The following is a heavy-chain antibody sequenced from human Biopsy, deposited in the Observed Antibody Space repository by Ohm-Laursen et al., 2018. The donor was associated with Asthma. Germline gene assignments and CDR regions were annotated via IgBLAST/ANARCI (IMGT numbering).Heavy chain of an antibody. CDR1: GYPFTAYY. CDR3: ARIKIRIGAGTDRYFDL. D-gene: IGHD3-16*01. J-gene: IGHJ2*01. CDR2: IDPNSGGT. V-gene: IGHV1-2*06. Sequence: ASVKVSCKASGYPFTAYYVHWVRQAPGQGLEWMGRIDPNSGGTNYAQKFLGRVTMTRDTSVNTAFMVLSRLRSDDTAVYYCARIKIRIGAGTDRYFDLWGRGTLVTVSS.